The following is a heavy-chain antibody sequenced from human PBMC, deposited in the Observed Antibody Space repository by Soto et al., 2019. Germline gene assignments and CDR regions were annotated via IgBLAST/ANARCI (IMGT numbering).Heavy chain of an antibody. CDR3: AHRPSGWYLFDY. Sequence: QITLKESGPTLVIPTQTLTLTCTFSGFSLSTSGLGVGWIRQPPGKALEWLALIYWNDDKRYSPSLNARLTITKDTSKNQVVLTMTNMDPVDTATYYCAHRPSGWYLFDYWGQGTLVTVSS. D-gene: IGHD6-19*01. V-gene: IGHV2-5*01. CDR2: IYWNDDK. J-gene: IGHJ4*02. CDR1: GFSLSTSGLG.